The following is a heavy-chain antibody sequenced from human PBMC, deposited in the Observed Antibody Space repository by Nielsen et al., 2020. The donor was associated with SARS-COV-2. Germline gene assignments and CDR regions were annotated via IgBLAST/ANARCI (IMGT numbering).Heavy chain of an antibody. CDR2: IYYSGST. V-gene: IGHV4-59*01. Sequence: SETLSLTCTVSGGSISSCYWSWIRQPPGKGLEWIGYIYYSGSTNYNPSLKSRVTISVDTSKNQFSLKLSSVTAADTAVYYCARDGRYSYGSGFDYWGQGTLVTVSS. CDR3: ARDGRYSYGSGFDY. D-gene: IGHD5-18*01. CDR1: GGSISSCY. J-gene: IGHJ4*02.